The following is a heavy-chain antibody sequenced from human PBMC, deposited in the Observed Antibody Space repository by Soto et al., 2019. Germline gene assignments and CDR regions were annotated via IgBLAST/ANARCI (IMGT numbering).Heavy chain of an antibody. CDR1: GFTFSTYA. V-gene: IGHV3-23*01. D-gene: IGHD2-8*01. CDR3: AGRYCTNGVCYTNYYYYIDV. J-gene: IGHJ6*03. CDR2: ITTSGGNT. Sequence: EVQLLESGGGLVQPGGSLSLSCAASGFTFSTYAMSWVRQAPGKGLEWVSTITTSGGNTYYGDSVQGRFTISRDNSKNSLYLQMNSPRAEDTAVYYCAGRYCTNGVCYTNYYYYIDVWGKGTTVTVSS.